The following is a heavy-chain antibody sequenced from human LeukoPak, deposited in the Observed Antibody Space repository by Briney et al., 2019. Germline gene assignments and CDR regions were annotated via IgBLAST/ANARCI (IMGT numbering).Heavy chain of an antibody. V-gene: IGHV3-48*01. CDR1: GFTLSSYS. Sequence: GGSLRLSCAVSGFTLSSYSMNWVRQAPGKGLEWVSYISSSSRTIYYADSVKGRFTISRDNAKNSLYLQMNSLRAEDTAVYYCARDYYGDYLKDYWGQGTLVTVSS. CDR2: ISSSSRTI. CDR3: ARDYYGDYLKDY. D-gene: IGHD4-17*01. J-gene: IGHJ4*02.